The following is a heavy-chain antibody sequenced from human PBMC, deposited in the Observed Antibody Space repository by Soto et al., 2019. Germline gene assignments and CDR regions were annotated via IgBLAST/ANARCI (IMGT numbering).Heavy chain of an antibody. Sequence: QVQLVQSGAEVKKPGSSVKVSCKVSGGTLSNYAINWVRQAPGQGLEWMGGILPLFDTTKYAQKFQGRVTVTAAEATRTAYMELSGLRSEDTAGYYCSTMYYHDRPNTGGVYGMDVWGQGTTVIVS. CDR3: STMYYHDRPNTGGVYGMDV. D-gene: IGHD3-22*01. CDR1: GGTLSNYA. CDR2: ILPLFDTT. V-gene: IGHV1-69*12. J-gene: IGHJ6*02.